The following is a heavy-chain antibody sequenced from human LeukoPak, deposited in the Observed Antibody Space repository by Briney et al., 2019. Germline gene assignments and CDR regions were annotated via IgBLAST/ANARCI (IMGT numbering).Heavy chain of an antibody. CDR3: AKWSVTMIVVVTALDY. CDR2: ISGSGGST. V-gene: IGHV3-23*01. D-gene: IGHD3-22*01. J-gene: IGHJ4*02. Sequence: GGSLRLSCAASGFTFSSYAMSWVRQAPGKGPEWVSAISGSGGSTYYADSVKGRFTISRDNSKNTLYLQMNSLRAEDTAVYYCAKWSVTMIVVVTALDYWGQGTLVTVSS. CDR1: GFTFSSYA.